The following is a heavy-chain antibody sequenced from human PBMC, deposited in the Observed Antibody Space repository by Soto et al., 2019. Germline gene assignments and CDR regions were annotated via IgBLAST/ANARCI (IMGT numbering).Heavy chain of an antibody. D-gene: IGHD2-8*01. CDR2: IYPDSGGT. V-gene: IGHV1-2*02. CDR3: RVTGVSEVDY. CDR1: GYTFSGFY. J-gene: IGHJ4*02. Sequence: QVQLVQSGAEVKKPGASVKVSCRTSGYTFSGFYMHWVRQAPGQGLESMGWIYPDSGGTDYAQTFQGRVTMTRDTSISTAYMELSRLRSDDTAVYYCRVTGVSEVDYWGQGTLVTVSS.